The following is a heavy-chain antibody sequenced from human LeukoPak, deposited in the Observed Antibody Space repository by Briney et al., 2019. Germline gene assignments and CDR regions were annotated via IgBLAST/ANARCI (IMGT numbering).Heavy chain of an antibody. CDR1: GYTFTSYD. Sequence: GASVKVSCKASGYTFTSYDINWVRQATGQGLEWMGWMNPNSGNTGYAQKFQGRVTMTRNTSISTAYMELSSLRSEDTAVYYCASLYSSSWPSKILGYYYYGMDVWGQGTTVTVSS. CDR2: MNPNSGNT. CDR3: ASLYSSSWPSKILGYYYYGMDV. J-gene: IGHJ6*02. D-gene: IGHD6-13*01. V-gene: IGHV1-8*01.